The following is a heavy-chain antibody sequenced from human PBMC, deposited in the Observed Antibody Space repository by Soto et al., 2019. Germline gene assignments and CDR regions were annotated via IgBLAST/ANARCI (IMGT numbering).Heavy chain of an antibody. CDR2: INHSGST. V-gene: IGHV4-34*01. CDR3: GRSPVAPTGGGVDY. Sequence: QVQLQQWGAGLLKPSETLSLTCAVYGGSFSGYYWSWIRQPPGKGLEWIGEINHSGSTNYNTSLKRGVTIAEKPTRNQFSLKRSSVSAAETVLYYWGRSPVAPTGGGVDYWGQGTLVTVSS. D-gene: IGHD2-15*01. CDR1: GGSFSGYY. J-gene: IGHJ4*02.